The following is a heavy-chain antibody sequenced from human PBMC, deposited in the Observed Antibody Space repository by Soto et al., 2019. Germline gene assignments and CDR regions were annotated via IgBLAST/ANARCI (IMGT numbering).Heavy chain of an antibody. D-gene: IGHD3-3*01. V-gene: IGHV1-18*04. CDR1: GYTFTGYY. CDR2: ISAYNGNT. CDR3: ARAPPYDFWSGYIGYYYGMDV. J-gene: IGHJ6*02. Sequence: ASVKVSCKASGYTFTGYYMHWVRQAPGQGLEWMGWISAYNGNTNYAQKLQGRVTMTTDTSTSTAYMELRSLRSDDTAVYYCARAPPYDFWSGYIGYYYGMDVWGQGTTVTVSS.